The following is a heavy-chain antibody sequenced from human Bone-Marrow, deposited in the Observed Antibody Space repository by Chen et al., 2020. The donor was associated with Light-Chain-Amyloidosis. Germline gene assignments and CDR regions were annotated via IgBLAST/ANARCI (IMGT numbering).Heavy chain of an antibody. D-gene: IGHD3-10*01. CDR1: GGPIRSYF. V-gene: IGHV4-59*01. Sequence: QLQLQESGPGMVKPSETLSLTCTVSGGPIRSYFWSWIRQSPGKGLEWIGYIYYDGSTHYNPSLKSRVTISQDTSKNQYSLKLNSVTAADTAIYYCARTSGPSHFDYWGQGTLVTVSS. CDR2: IYYDGST. CDR3: ARTSGPSHFDY. J-gene: IGHJ4*02.